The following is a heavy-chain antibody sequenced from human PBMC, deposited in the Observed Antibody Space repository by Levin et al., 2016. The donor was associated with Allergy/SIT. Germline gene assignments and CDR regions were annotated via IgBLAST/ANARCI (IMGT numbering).Heavy chain of an antibody. Sequence: GGSLRLSCAASGFTFDDYAMHWVRQAPGKGLEWVSGISWNSGSIGYADSVKGRFTISRDNAKNSLYLQMNSLRAEDTALYYCAKDQAIAVAGTSWFDPWGQGTLVTVSS. J-gene: IGHJ5*02. D-gene: IGHD6-19*01. CDR2: ISWNSGSI. CDR3: AKDQAIAVAGTSWFDP. V-gene: IGHV3-9*01. CDR1: GFTFDDYA.